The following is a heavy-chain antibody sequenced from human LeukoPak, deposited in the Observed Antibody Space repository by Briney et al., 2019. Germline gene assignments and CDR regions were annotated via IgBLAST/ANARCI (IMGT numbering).Heavy chain of an antibody. Sequence: ASVKVSCKASGYTFTGYYMHWVRQAPGQGLEWMGQINPNSGVTHYAQKFQGRVTMTRDTSISTAYMELSRLRSDDTAVYYCASLSNPDAFDIWGQGTMVTVSS. J-gene: IGHJ3*02. CDR3: ASLSNPDAFDI. CDR1: GYTFTGYY. D-gene: IGHD2/OR15-2a*01. V-gene: IGHV1-2*06. CDR2: INPNSGVT.